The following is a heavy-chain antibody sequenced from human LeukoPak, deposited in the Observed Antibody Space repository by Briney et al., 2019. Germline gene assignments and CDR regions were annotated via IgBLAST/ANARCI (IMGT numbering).Heavy chain of an antibody. J-gene: IGHJ4*02. CDR3: ARSDGVARSGYYHPYYFDY. D-gene: IGHD3-3*01. Sequence: SVKVSCKASGGTFSSYTISWVRQAPGQGLEWMGRIIPILGIANYAQKFQGRVTITADKSTSTAYMELSSLRSEDTAVYYCARSDGVARSGYYHPYYFDYWGQGTLATVSS. V-gene: IGHV1-69*02. CDR1: GGTFSSYT. CDR2: IIPILGIA.